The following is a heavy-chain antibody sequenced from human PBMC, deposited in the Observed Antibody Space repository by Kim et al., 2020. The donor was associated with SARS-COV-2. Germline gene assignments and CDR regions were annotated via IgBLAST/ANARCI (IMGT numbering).Heavy chain of an antibody. CDR3: ARGRHYYDSSGYTY. Sequence: GGSLRLSCAASGFTFSSYEMNWVRQAPGKGLEWVSYISSSGSTIYYADSVKGRFTISRDNAKNSLYLQMNSLRAEDTAVYYCARGRHYYDSSGYTYWGLGTLVTVSS. V-gene: IGHV3-48*03. CDR2: ISSSGSTI. CDR1: GFTFSSYE. J-gene: IGHJ4*02. D-gene: IGHD3-22*01.